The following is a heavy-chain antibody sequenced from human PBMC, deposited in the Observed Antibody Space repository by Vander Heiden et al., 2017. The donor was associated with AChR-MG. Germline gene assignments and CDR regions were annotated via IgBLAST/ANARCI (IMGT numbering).Heavy chain of an antibody. CDR3: ASSDYVWGSYRYPNWFDP. Sequence: QVQLVQSGAEVKKPGSSVQVSCKASGGTFSSYAISWVRQAPGQGREWLGGIIPIFGTANYAQKFQGRVTITADKSTSTAYMELSSLRSEDTAVYYCASSDYVWGSYRYPNWFDPWGQGTLVTVSS. J-gene: IGHJ5*02. V-gene: IGHV1-69*06. CDR1: GGTFSSYA. D-gene: IGHD3-16*02. CDR2: IIPIFGTA.